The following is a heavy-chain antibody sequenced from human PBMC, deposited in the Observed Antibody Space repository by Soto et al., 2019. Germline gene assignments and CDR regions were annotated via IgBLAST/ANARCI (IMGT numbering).Heavy chain of an antibody. CDR3: VKGEYYYDSSGYYPFDY. CDR2: INTNGGST. V-gene: IGHV3-64D*06. J-gene: IGHJ4*02. CDR1: GFTFSIYA. D-gene: IGHD3-22*01. Sequence: PGGSLRLSCSASGFTFSIYAMHWVRQAPGKGLEYVSSINTNGGSTDYADSVKGRFTISRDNSKNTVYLQMSSLRAEDTAVYYCVKGEYYYDSSGYYPFDYWGQGTLVTVSS.